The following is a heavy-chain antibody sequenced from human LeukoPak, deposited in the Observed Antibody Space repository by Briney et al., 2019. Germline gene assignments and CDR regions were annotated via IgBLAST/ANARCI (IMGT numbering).Heavy chain of an antibody. Sequence: GGSLRLSCAASGFTFSSYWMTWVRQAPGKGLEWVANIKQDGSEETYVDSVKGRFIISRDNAKKSLYLLMNGLRAEDTAVRYCATLLVNVYKNKFFQEWGQGTLVTVSS. CDR1: GFTFSSYW. J-gene: IGHJ1*01. CDR3: ATLLVNVYKNKFFQE. D-gene: IGHD5-24*01. CDR2: IKQDGSEE. V-gene: IGHV3-7*01.